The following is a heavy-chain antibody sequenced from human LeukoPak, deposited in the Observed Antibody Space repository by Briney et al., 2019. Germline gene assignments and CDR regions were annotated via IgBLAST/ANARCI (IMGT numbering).Heavy chain of an antibody. CDR2: IHYSGST. CDR1: GGSISSSNYY. CDR3: ARSFDWYQAPDY. Sequence: SETLSLTCTVSGGSISSSNYYWGWIRQPPGKGLEWIGSIHYSGSTYYNPSLKSRVTISVDTSKNQFSLKLISVTAADTAVYYCARSFDWYQAPDYWGQGTLVTVSS. V-gene: IGHV4-39*07. D-gene: IGHD3-9*01. J-gene: IGHJ4*02.